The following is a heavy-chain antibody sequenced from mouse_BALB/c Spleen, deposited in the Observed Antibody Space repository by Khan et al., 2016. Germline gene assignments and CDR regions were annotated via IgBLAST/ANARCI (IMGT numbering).Heavy chain of an antibody. Sequence: QVQLQQSGADLVRPGTSVKVSCKASGYAFTNVLIDWIKQRPGQGLDWIGVIYPGSGSTNHNAKFKGKAILTADKSSCTAYVQLSSMTSDDSAVYLYAGQYGSSYVGFAYWGQGTLLTVSA. CDR3: AGQYGSSYVGFAY. CDR1: GYAFTNVL. J-gene: IGHJ3*01. CDR2: IYPGSGST. V-gene: IGHV1-54*01. D-gene: IGHD1-1*01.